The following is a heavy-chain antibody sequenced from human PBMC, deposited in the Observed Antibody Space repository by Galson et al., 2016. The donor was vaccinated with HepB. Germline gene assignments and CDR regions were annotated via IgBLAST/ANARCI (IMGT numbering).Heavy chain of an antibody. J-gene: IGHJ3*02. Sequence: SVKVSCKASGGTFSSYSIAWVRQAPGQGLEWMGRIISIINTVNYAQKFQGRLAISADKSTSTAYMELSSLRSEDTAMYYCVKDTPGEVRGERVAHDAFDIWGQGTMVTVSS. V-gene: IGHV1-69*08. CDR2: IISIINTV. D-gene: IGHD3-16*01. CDR1: GGTFSSYS. CDR3: VKDTPGEVRGERVAHDAFDI.